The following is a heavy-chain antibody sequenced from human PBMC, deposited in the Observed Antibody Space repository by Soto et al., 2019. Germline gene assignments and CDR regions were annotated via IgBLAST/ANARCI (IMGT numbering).Heavy chain of an antibody. V-gene: IGHV4-34*01. J-gene: IGHJ4*02. CDR2: ISHSGST. CDR1: GGSFSGNY. Sequence: QVQLQQWGAGLLKPSETLSLTCTVYGGSFSGNYWSWIRQPPGMGLEWIGEISHSGSTNYNPSLKSRVTISVDTSKNRFSLKLSSVTAADTAMYYCARGHLPGGNTFYYDYWGQGTLVTVSS. CDR3: ARGHLPGGNTFYYDY. D-gene: IGHD2-15*01.